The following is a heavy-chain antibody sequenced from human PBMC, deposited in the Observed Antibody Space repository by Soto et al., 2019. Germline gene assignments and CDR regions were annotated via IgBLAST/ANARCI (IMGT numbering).Heavy chain of an antibody. CDR1: GGSISSYY. V-gene: IGHV4-59*01. J-gene: IGHJ6*02. CDR3: ARGNCGGDCMFPYYYYVMSF. Sequence: SETLSLTCTVSGGSISSYYWSWIRQPPGKGLEWIGYIYYSGSTNYNPSLKSRVTISVDTSKNQFSLKLSSVTAADTAVYYCARGNCGGDCMFPYYYYVMSFWGQGTTVTVSS. CDR2: IYYSGST. D-gene: IGHD2-21*02.